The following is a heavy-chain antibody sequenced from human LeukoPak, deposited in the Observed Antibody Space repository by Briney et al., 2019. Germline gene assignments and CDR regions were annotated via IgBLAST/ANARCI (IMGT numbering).Heavy chain of an antibody. V-gene: IGHV3-48*02. CDR2: ISSSSSTI. CDR1: GFPFSSYN. CDR3: ERVRSGYSLDY. J-gene: IGHJ4*02. D-gene: IGHD3-3*01. Sequence: PGGSLRLSCAASGFPFSSYNMNWVRQAPGKGLEWVSFISSSSSTISYADSVKGRFTISRDNAKNSLYLQMNSLTDEDTAVYYCERVRSGYSLDYWGQGTLVTVSS.